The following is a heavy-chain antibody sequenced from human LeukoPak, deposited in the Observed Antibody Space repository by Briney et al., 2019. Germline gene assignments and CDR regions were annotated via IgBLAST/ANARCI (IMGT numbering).Heavy chain of an antibody. J-gene: IGHJ5*02. Sequence: GGSLRLSCAASGXTLSSYAMSWVRQAPGKGLEWVSTFSASGGSTYYADSVKGRFTISRDNSKNTLHVQMNSLRAEDTAIYYCAKYIVGGATRFRWFDPWGQGTLVTVSS. D-gene: IGHD1-26*01. CDR2: FSASGGST. CDR3: AKYIVGGATRFRWFDP. CDR1: GXTLSSYA. V-gene: IGHV3-23*01.